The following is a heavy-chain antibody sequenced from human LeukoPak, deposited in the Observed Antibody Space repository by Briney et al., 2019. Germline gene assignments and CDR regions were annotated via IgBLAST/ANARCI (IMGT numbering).Heavy chain of an antibody. D-gene: IGHD3-3*01. CDR2: IIPIFGTA. J-gene: IGHJ6*03. Sequence: ASVKVSCKASGGTFSSYAISWVRQAPGQGLEWMGGIIPIFGTANYAQKFQGRVTITADESTSTAYMELSSLRSEDTAVYYCARKEGFDFWSGYPGSRDYYYYMDVWGKGTTVTVSS. V-gene: IGHV1-69*13. CDR1: GGTFSSYA. CDR3: ARKEGFDFWSGYPGSRDYYYYMDV.